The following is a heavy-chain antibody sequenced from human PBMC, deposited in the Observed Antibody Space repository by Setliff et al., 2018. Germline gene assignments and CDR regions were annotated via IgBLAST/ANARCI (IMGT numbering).Heavy chain of an antibody. D-gene: IGHD2-15*01. CDR1: GFTFSSYT. CDR3: TRDYGFCSGGSCSYYGMDV. CDR2: IISSGSHI. V-gene: IGHV3-21*01. Sequence: GGSLRLSCAGSGFTFSSYTMNWVRQAPGEGLEWVSSIISSGSHIYYADSVKGRFTSSRDNAKNSLYLQMNSLRADDTAVYYCTRDYGFCSGGSCSYYGMDVWGQGTTVTVS. J-gene: IGHJ6*02.